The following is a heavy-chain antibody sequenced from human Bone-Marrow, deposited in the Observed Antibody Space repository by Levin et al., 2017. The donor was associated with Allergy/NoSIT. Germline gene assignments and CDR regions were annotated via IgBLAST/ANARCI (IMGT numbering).Heavy chain of an antibody. CDR3: AKQTGDYGDFLDY. J-gene: IGHJ4*02. Sequence: ETLSLTCAASGFTFSSYAMSWVRQAPGKGLEWVSAISGSGGSTYYADSVKGRFTISRDNSKNTLYLQMNSLRAEDTAVYYCAKQTGDYGDFLDYWGQGTLVTVSS. CDR1: GFTFSSYA. D-gene: IGHD4-17*01. V-gene: IGHV3-23*01. CDR2: ISGSGGST.